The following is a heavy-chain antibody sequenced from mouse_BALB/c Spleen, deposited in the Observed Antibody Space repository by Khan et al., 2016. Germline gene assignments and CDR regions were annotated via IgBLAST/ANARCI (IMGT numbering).Heavy chain of an antibody. CDR3: ARTARIKY. D-gene: IGHD1-2*01. CDR1: GYSITSGYG. CDR2: ISYSGST. V-gene: IGHV3-2*02. Sequence: EVQLVESGPGLVKPSQSLSITCTVTGYSITSGYGWNWIRQFPGNKLEWMGYISYSGSTNYNPSLKRRISITRDTSKNQFFLQLNSVTTEDTATYYCARTARIKYWGQGTTLTVSS. J-gene: IGHJ2*01.